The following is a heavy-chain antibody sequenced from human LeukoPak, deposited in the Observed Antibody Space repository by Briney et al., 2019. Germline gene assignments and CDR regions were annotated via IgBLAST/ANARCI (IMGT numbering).Heavy chain of an antibody. CDR3: ARGIDYGSEYFQH. J-gene: IGHJ1*01. CDR2: IYYSGST. D-gene: IGHD4-17*01. Sequence: SETLSLTCTVSGGSINSGGYSWSWIRQHPGKDLEWIGYIYYSGSTYYNPSLKSRVTISVDTSKNQFSLKLTSVTAADTAVYYCARGIDYGSEYFQHWGQGILVTVSS. V-gene: IGHV4-31*03. CDR1: GGSINSGGYS.